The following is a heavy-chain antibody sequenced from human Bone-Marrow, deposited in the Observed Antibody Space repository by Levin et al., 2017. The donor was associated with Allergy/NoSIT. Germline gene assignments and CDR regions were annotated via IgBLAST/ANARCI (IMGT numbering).Heavy chain of an antibody. CDR2: IYPDDSDI. CDR3: ARVEFGSGTNYHGTYYFYYMDV. J-gene: IGHJ6*04. CDR1: GYRFTSYW. V-gene: IGHV5-51*01. Sequence: RGESLKISCRVSGYRFTSYWIGWVRQVPGKGLEWMAIIYPDDSDIRYSPSFQGQVTISADKSISTVSLQWRSLKASDTAIYYCARVEFGSGTNYHGTYYFYYMDVWGKGTTVTVSS. D-gene: IGHD3-10*01.